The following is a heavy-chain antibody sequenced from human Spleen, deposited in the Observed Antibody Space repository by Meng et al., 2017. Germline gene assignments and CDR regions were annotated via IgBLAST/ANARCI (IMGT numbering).Heavy chain of an antibody. Sequence: QVQLQESGPGLVKPSGTLSLTCAVSGDPISSSYWWSWVRQPPGKGLEWIGEVYHSGNTNSNPSLKSRVTMSVDKSKNQFSLQLTSVTAADTGFYYCARGSMTGAGDFEYWGQGILVTVSS. CDR1: GDPISSSYW. D-gene: IGHD6-13*01. CDR2: VYHSGNT. V-gene: IGHV4-4*02. CDR3: ARGSMTGAGDFEY. J-gene: IGHJ4*02.